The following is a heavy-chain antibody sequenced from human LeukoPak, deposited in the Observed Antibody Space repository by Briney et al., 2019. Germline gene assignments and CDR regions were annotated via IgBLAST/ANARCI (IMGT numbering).Heavy chain of an antibody. V-gene: IGHV3-7*01. CDR2: IKQDGSEK. Sequence: PGGSLRLSCAASGFTFSSYWMSWVRQAPGKGLEWVANIKQDGSEKYYVDSVKGRFTISRDNTKNSLYLQMNSLRVEDTAVYYCARDDTVTTRVGFIDWGQGTLVTVPS. D-gene: IGHD4-17*01. CDR3: ARDDTVTTRVGFID. CDR1: GFTFSSYW. J-gene: IGHJ4*02.